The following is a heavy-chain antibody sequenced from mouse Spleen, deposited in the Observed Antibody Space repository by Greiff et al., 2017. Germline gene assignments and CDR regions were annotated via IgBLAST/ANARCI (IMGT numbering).Heavy chain of an antibody. CDR1: GFTFSNYW. V-gene: IGHV6-6*02. D-gene: IGHD2-4*01. CDR2: IRLKSNNYAT. CDR3: TRRGDYDYYFDY. J-gene: IGHJ2*01. Sequence: VQLKQSGGGLVQPGGSMKLSCVASGFTFSNYWMNWVRQSPEKGLEWVAEIRLKSNNYATHYAESVKGRFTISRDDSKSSVYLQMNNLRAEDTGIYYCTRRGDYDYYFDYWGQGTTLTVSS.